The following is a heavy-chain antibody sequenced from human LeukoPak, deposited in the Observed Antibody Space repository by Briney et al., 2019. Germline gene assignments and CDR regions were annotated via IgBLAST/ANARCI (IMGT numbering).Heavy chain of an antibody. J-gene: IGHJ4*02. CDR3: ARDTKYSSSGGFDY. CDR2: IYNSGST. D-gene: IGHD6-6*01. V-gene: IGHV4-59*12. Sequence: SEILSLTCSVSGGSMNSYYWSWIRQSPGKGLEWIGYIYNSGSTNYNPSLQSRVTISVDTSKNQFSLKLSSVTAADTAVYYCARDTKYSSSGGFDYWGQGTLVTVSS. CDR1: GGSMNSYY.